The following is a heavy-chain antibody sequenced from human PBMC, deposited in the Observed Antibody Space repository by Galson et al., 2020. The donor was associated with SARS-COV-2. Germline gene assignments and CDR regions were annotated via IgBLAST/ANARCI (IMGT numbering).Heavy chain of an antibody. V-gene: IGHV1-18*01. D-gene: IGHD3-22*01. J-gene: IGHJ5*02. CDR2: SSAYNGNK. CDR1: GYTFTSYG. CDR3: ARISDDSSGDRYWWFDP. Sequence: ASVKVSCKASGYTFTSYGISWVRQAPGQGLEWMGWSSAYNGNKNYAQKLQGRVTMTTDTSTSTAYMELRSLRSDDTAVYYCARISDDSSGDRYWWFDPWGQGTLVTVSS.